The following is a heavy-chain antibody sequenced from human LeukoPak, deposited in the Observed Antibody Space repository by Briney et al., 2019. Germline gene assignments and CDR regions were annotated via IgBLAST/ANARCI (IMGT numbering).Heavy chain of an antibody. CDR2: FNPSGGGT. D-gene: IGHD1-26*01. CDR3: AREDSGSYLDIDY. CDR1: GYTFISYY. J-gene: IGHJ4*02. Sequence: ASVKVSCKASGYTFISYYMHWVRQAAGQGLEWMGRFNPSGGGTVYAQKFQGRVPMTRDTTTSTVYMELRSLRSEDTAIYYCAREDSGSYLDIDYWGQGTLVTVSS. V-gene: IGHV1-46*01.